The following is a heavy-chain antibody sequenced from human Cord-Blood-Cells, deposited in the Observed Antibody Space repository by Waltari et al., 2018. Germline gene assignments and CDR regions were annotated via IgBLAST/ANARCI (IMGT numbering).Heavy chain of an antibody. J-gene: IGHJ4*02. Sequence: QVQLQQWGAGPLKPPATPSLPCAVYGWSFSGYYWSWIRQPPGKGLEWIGEINHSGSTNYNPSLKSRVTISVDTSKNQFSLKLSSVTAADTAVYYCARGKTSSSWFDYWGQGTLVTVSS. D-gene: IGHD6-13*01. V-gene: IGHV4-34*01. CDR3: ARGKTSSSWFDY. CDR2: INHSGST. CDR1: GWSFSGYY.